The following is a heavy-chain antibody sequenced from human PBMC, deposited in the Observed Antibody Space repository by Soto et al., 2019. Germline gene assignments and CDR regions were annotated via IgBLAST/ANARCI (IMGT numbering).Heavy chain of an antibody. V-gene: IGHV3-21*01. Sequence: EVQLVESGGGLVKPGGSLRLSCAASGFTFSTYTMNWVRQAPGKGLEWVSSISSSSTFIYYADSVKGRFTISRDDAKNALYLQMNRLRVEDTAVYYCTREGFHWYFDLWCRGTLVTVSS. CDR1: GFTFSTYT. J-gene: IGHJ2*01. CDR2: ISSSSTFI. CDR3: TREGFHWYFDL.